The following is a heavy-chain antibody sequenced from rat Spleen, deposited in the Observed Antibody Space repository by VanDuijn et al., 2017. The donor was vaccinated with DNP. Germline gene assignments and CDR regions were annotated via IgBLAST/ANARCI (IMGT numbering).Heavy chain of an antibody. CDR2: INSAGST. Sequence: EVQLQESGPGLVEPSQSLSLTCSVTGYSITSCCRWTWIRKFPGHKLEWMGYINSAGSTNYNPSLKGRISITSDTSKNQFFLQVNSVTTEDTATYYCARGDIGTSTLDYWGQGVMVTVS. V-gene: IGHV3-3*01. CDR3: ARGDIGTSTLDY. CDR1: GYSITSCCR. J-gene: IGHJ2*01. D-gene: IGHD1-5*01.